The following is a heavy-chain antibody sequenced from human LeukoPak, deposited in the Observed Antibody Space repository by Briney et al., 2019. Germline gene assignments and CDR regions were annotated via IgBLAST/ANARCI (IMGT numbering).Heavy chain of an antibody. CDR2: ISTSSDYV. D-gene: IGHD3-9*01. CDR1: GFTFSSFN. Sequence: GGSLRLSCVASGFTFSSFNMNWVRQGPGKGLEWVSSISTSSDYVYYADSVKGRFTISRDNAKNSLYLQMNSLRAEDTAVYYCARVLRYFDWSYYFDYWGQGTLVTVSS. CDR3: ARVLRYFDWSYYFDY. V-gene: IGHV3-21*01. J-gene: IGHJ4*02.